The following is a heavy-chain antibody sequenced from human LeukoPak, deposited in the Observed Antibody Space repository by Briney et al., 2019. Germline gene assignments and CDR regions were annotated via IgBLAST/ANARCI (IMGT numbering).Heavy chain of an antibody. D-gene: IGHD4-17*01. Sequence: GGSLRLSCAASRFTFRDHFMSWIRKPPGKGWEYVSYISSSGSDTYYSDSVKGRFTVSRDNAKNSLFLQMNSLRAEDTAVYYCATAPTEDGDGSSPGYWGQGTLVTVSS. CDR1: RFTFRDHF. J-gene: IGHJ4*02. CDR3: ATAPTEDGDGSSPGY. CDR2: ISSSGSDT. V-gene: IGHV3-11*04.